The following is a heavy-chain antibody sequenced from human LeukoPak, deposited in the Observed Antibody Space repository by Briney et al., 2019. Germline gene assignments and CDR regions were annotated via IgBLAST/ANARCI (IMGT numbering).Heavy chain of an antibody. CDR1: GGSISSGGYS. CDR3: ARAGELGYCSSTSCLYGGNAFDI. Sequence: SETLSVTCADSGGSISSGGYSWSWIRQPPGKGLEWIGYIYHSGSTYYNPSLKSRVTISVDRSKNQFSLKLSSVTAADTAVYYCARAGELGYCSSTSCLYGGNAFDIWGQGTMVTVSS. V-gene: IGHV4-30-2*01. D-gene: IGHD2-2*01. CDR2: IYHSGST. J-gene: IGHJ3*02.